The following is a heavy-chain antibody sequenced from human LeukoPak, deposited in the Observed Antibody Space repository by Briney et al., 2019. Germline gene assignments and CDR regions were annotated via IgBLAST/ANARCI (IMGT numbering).Heavy chain of an antibody. Sequence: NPSETLSLTCTVYGGSFSGYYWSWIRQPPGKGLEWIGEINHSGSTNYNPSLKSRVTISVDTSKNQFSPKLSSVTAADTAVYYCARPPARGYSYGYRGYYFDYWGQGTLVTVSS. CDR3: ARPPARGYSYGYRGYYFDY. CDR1: GGSFSGYY. V-gene: IGHV4-34*01. D-gene: IGHD5-18*01. J-gene: IGHJ4*02. CDR2: INHSGST.